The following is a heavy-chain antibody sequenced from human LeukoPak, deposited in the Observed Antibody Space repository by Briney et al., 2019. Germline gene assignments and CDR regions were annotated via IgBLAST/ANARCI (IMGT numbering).Heavy chain of an antibody. CDR2: ISGDGRNI. V-gene: IGHV3-74*01. CDR3: TRVGGIVVVVAASDY. Sequence: GGSLRLSCVASGFTFSSYWMHWVRQDPRKGLVWVSRISGDGRNINYADSVRGRFTISRDNAKNTLYLQMNTLRVEDTAVYYCTRVGGIVVVVAASDYWGQGTLVTVSS. CDR1: GFTFSSYW. D-gene: IGHD2-15*01. J-gene: IGHJ4*02.